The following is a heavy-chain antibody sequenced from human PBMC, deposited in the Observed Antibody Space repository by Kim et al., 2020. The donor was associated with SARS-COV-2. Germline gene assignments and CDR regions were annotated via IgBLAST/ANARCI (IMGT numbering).Heavy chain of an antibody. Sequence: SRKSRVTISVDTSKNQFSLKLSSVTAADTAVYYCARIPSGVVVGGGWFDPWGQGTLVTVSS. J-gene: IGHJ5*02. CDR3: ARIPSGVVVGGGWFDP. V-gene: IGHV4-39*07. D-gene: IGHD2-15*01.